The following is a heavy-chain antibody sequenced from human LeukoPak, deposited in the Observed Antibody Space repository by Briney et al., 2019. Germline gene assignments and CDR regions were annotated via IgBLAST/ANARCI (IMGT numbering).Heavy chain of an antibody. CDR1: GFTFSSYW. CDR3: ARDPETLLVDPRAGFDP. D-gene: IGHD2-8*01. Sequence: GGSLRLSCAASGFTFSSYWMSWVRQAPGKGLEWVANIKQDGSEKYYVDSVKGRFTISRDNAKNSLYLQMNSLRAEDTAVYYCARDPETLLVDPRAGFDPWGQGTLVTVSS. CDR2: IKQDGSEK. V-gene: IGHV3-7*01. J-gene: IGHJ5*02.